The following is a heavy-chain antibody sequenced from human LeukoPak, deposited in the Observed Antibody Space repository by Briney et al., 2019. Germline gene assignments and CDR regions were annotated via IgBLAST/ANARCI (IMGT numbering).Heavy chain of an antibody. CDR2: IYSIGST. Sequence: SETLSLTCTVSGGSIRSYYWSWIRQPAGMGLEWIGRIYSIGSTNYNPSLKSRVTMSVDTSKNQFSLKLSSVAAADTAVYYCARDPIVGGIGNWFDPWGQGTLVTVSS. V-gene: IGHV4-4*07. CDR3: ARDPIVGGIGNWFDP. CDR1: GGSIRSYY. D-gene: IGHD1-26*01. J-gene: IGHJ5*02.